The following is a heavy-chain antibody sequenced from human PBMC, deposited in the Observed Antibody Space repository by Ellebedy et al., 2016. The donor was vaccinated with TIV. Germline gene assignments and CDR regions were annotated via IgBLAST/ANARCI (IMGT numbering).Heavy chain of an antibody. CDR2: ISWNSGSI. V-gene: IGHV3-9*01. CDR1: GFTFDDYA. CDR3: AKIFGPVGSRGPLGFDY. J-gene: IGHJ4*02. Sequence: SLKISXAASGFTFDDYAMHWVRQAPGKGLEWVSGISWNSGSIGYADSVKGRFTISRDNAKNSLYLQMNSLRAEDTALYYCAKIFGPVGSRGPLGFDYWGQGTLVTVS. D-gene: IGHD3/OR15-3a*01.